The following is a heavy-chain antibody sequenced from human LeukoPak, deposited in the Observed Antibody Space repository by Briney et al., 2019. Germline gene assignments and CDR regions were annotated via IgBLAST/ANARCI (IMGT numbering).Heavy chain of an antibody. J-gene: IGHJ6*03. CDR2: IGTASDT. V-gene: IGHV3-13*01. D-gene: IGHD1-1*01. CDR1: GFTFSSFD. Sequence: GGSLRLSCAASGFTFSSFDMHWVRQPTGQGMEWVSTIGTASDTYYPGSVEGRFTLSRDNAKNSLYLQMNSLTAGYTAVYYCARGPPRGKYYYMDVWGKGTTATVSS. CDR3: ARGPPRGKYYYMDV.